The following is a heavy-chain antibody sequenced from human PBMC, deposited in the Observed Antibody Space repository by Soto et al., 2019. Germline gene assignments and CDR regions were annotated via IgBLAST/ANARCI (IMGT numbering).Heavy chain of an antibody. CDR3: ARDSGKVGATHTFDH. V-gene: IGHV1-46*03. CDR1: AYTFTTYY. J-gene: IGHJ4*02. D-gene: IGHD1-26*01. CDR2: INPSGGST. Sequence: QVQLVQSGAEVKKPGASVKISCKASAYTFTTYYMHWVRQAPGQGLDWMGIINPSGGSTYYPQKSQGRVTMTRDTSTSTVYMELSSLTSEDTAVYYCARDSGKVGATHTFDHWGQGTLVTVSS.